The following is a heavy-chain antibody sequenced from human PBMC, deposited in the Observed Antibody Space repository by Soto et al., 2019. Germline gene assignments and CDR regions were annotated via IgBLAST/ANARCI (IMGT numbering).Heavy chain of an antibody. J-gene: IGHJ6*02. CDR2: IYPGDSDT. V-gene: IGHV5-51*01. CDR1: GYSFTSYW. D-gene: IGHD2-21*02. Sequence: GESLKISCKGSGYSFTSYWIGWVRQMPGKGLEWMGIIYPGDSDTRYSPSFQGQVTISADKSISTAYLQWSSLKASDTAMYYCAREETAWPLAYGLDVWGQGTTVTVSS. CDR3: AREETAWPLAYGLDV.